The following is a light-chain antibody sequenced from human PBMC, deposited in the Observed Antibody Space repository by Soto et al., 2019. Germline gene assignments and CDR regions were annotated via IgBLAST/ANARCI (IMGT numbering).Light chain of an antibody. V-gene: IGKV3D-15*01. Sequence: ERVLPPSQDTLALSPGEGATLYFWSSQSVTSNLSWDQPKRGQAPRPLIYAASTRATGVPARFSGRGSATEFTLTISSLKAEDFAVSYCQKYTNWPPNTFGQGTRLEI. CDR2: AAS. J-gene: IGKJ5*01. CDR1: QSVTSN. CDR3: QKYTNWPPNT.